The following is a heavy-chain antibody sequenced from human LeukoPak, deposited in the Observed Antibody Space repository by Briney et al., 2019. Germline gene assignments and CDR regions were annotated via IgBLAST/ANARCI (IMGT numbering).Heavy chain of an antibody. CDR2: IIPIFGIA. D-gene: IGHD2-8*01. V-gene: IGHV1-69*04. CDR1: GGTFSSYA. J-gene: IGHJ6*02. Sequence: SVKVSCKASGGTFSSYAISWVRQAPGQGLEWMGRIIPIFGIANYAQKFQGRVTITADKSTSTAYMELSSLRSEDTAVYYSASTTNIVLMVYAIQEEYDYYGMDVWGQGTTVTVSS. CDR3: ASTTNIVLMVYAIQEEYDYYGMDV.